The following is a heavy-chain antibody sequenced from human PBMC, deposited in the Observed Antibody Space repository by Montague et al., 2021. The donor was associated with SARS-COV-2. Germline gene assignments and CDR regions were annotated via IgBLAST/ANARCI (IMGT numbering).Heavy chain of an antibody. CDR2: NYYSAST. CDR3: ATTGGPTTVAGPFDY. CDR1: GGSISSGCYY. Sequence: SETLSLTCTVSGGSISSGCYYWDWIRQPPGMGLEWIGTNYYSASTNYNPSIKSRVTISVDTSRNQFSLKVSSVTAADTAVYYCATTGGPTTVAGPFDYWGQGTPVTVSS. D-gene: IGHD6-19*01. V-gene: IGHV4-39*01. J-gene: IGHJ4*02.